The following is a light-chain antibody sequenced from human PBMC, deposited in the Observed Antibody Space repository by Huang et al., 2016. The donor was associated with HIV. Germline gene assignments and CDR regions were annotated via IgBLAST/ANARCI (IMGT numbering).Light chain of an antibody. CDR3: QQYYSTPLT. J-gene: IGKJ4*01. Sequence: DIVMTQSPDSLAVSLGDRATINCKSSQNVLYSFNNKSYLAWYHQKPGQPPKLLIYWASSRESGVPDRFSGSGSGADFTLTISSLQAEDVAVYYCQQYYSTPLTFGGGTKVEIK. CDR2: WAS. CDR1: QNVLYSFNNKSY. V-gene: IGKV4-1*01.